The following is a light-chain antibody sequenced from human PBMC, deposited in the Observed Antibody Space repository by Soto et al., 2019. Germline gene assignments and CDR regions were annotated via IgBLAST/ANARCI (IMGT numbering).Light chain of an antibody. V-gene: IGKV3-15*01. CDR3: QQYNNWPPIT. CDR1: QSVSSN. CDR2: GAS. J-gene: IGKJ5*01. Sequence: EIVMTQSPGTLSVSPGERATLSCRASQSVSSNLAWYQQKLGQAPRLLIYGASTRATGIPARFSGSGFGTEFTLTISSLQSEDFAVYYCQQYNNWPPITFGQGTRLEIK.